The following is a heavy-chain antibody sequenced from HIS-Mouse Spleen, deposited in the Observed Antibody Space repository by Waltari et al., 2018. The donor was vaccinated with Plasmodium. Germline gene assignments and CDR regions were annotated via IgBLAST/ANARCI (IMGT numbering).Heavy chain of an antibody. CDR3: ASSWYRYFDL. CDR1: W. Sequence: WMSWVRQAPGKGLEWVANIKQDGSEKYYVDSVKGRFTISRDNAKNSLYLQMNSLRAEDTAVYYCASSWYRYFDLWGRGTLVTVSS. CDR2: IKQDGSEK. J-gene: IGHJ2*01. V-gene: IGHV3-7*01. D-gene: IGHD6-13*01.